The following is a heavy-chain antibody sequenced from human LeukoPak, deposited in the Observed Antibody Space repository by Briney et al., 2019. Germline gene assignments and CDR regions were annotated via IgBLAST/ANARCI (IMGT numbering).Heavy chain of an antibody. Sequence: ASVKVSCKASGYTFTNYGISWVRQAPGQGLEWMGWTSAYNGNTNYAQKLQGRVTMTTDTSTSTAYMELRSLRSDDTAVYYCARDPYYYGSGSYYKPSFDYWGQGTLVTVSS. CDR1: GYTFTNYG. J-gene: IGHJ4*02. CDR2: TSAYNGNT. D-gene: IGHD3-10*01. V-gene: IGHV1-18*01. CDR3: ARDPYYYGSGSYYKPSFDY.